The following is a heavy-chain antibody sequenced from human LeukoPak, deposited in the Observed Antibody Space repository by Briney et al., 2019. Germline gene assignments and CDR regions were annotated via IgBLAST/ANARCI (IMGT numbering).Heavy chain of an antibody. CDR2: ISGSGGST. Sequence: PGGSLRLSCAASGFTLSSYAMSWVRQAPGKGLEWVSAISGSGGSTYYADSVKGRFTISRDNSKNTLYLQMNSLRAEDTAVYYCAKYCSSTSCLTQDDYWGQGTLVTVSS. CDR1: GFTLSSYA. D-gene: IGHD2-2*01. CDR3: AKYCSSTSCLTQDDY. J-gene: IGHJ4*02. V-gene: IGHV3-23*01.